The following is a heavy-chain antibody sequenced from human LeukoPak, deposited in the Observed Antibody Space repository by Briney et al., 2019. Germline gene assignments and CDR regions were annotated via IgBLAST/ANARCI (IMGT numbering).Heavy chain of an antibody. Sequence: SVTLSLTCTVSGDSSSRYHWICQPRPPGKGLEGLGYIDDSGSTNCSPSLKSKVAISVGKSKNQFSLKLSFVTAEETAMYYCARSDYHNSGSHIVFDAFDIWGQGARVTVFS. CDR3: ARSDYHNSGSHIVFDAFDI. D-gene: IGHD3-10*01. V-gene: IGHV4-59*01. J-gene: IGHJ3*02. CDR1: GDSSSRYH. CDR2: IDDSGST.